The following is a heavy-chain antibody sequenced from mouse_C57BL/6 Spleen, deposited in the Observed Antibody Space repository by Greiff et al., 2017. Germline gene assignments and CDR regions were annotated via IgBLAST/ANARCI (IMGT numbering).Heavy chain of an antibody. Sequence: VQLQQSGAELVKPGASVKISCKASGYAFSSYWMNWVQQRPGKGLEWIGQIYPGAGDTNYNGKFKGKATLTADKSSSTAYMQLSSLTSKDSAVYFCARHYDCDRAQGAWFAYWGQGTLVTVSA. J-gene: IGHJ3*01. D-gene: IGHD2-4*01. CDR2: IYPGAGDT. CDR3: ARHYDCDRAQGAWFAY. V-gene: IGHV1-80*01. CDR1: GYAFSSYW.